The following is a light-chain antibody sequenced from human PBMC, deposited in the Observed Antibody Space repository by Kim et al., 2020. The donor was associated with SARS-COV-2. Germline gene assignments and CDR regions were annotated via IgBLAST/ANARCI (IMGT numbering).Light chain of an antibody. CDR1: QSIRNW. J-gene: IGKJ1*01. V-gene: IGKV1-5*01. CDR3: QQYNRYWT. Sequence: GDRVTITCRASQSIRNWLAWYQQKPGKAPKLLIYDASNLESGVPSRFSGSGSGTEFTLTISSLQPDDFATYFCQQYNRYWTFGQRTKVDIK. CDR2: DAS.